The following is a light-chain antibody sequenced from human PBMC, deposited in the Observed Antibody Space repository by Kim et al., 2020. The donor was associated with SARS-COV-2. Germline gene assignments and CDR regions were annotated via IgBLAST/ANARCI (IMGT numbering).Light chain of an antibody. CDR3: QHYDNSPPVT. Sequence: EIVLTQSPGTVSLSPGERATLSCRASQSVSSSSLVWYQQKPGQAPRLLIYGASSRATGIPDRFSGSGSGTDFTLTISRLEPEDFAVYYCQHYDNSPPVTFGGGTEVDIK. V-gene: IGKV3-20*01. J-gene: IGKJ4*01. CDR1: QSVSSSS. CDR2: GAS.